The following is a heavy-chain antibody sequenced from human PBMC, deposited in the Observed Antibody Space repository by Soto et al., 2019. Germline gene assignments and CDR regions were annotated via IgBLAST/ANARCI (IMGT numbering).Heavy chain of an antibody. V-gene: IGHV4-30-2*01. CDR3: ERQGFGELHGLVDV. Sequence: SETLSLTCAVSGGSISSDSYSWSWIRQPPGKGLEWIGYIYHSGTTYYNPSLRSRVTISVDRSKNQFSLMVNSVTATDTAVYYCERQGFGELHGLVDVWGQGTTVTVSS. J-gene: IGHJ6*02. CDR1: GGSISSDSYS. CDR2: IYHSGTT. D-gene: IGHD3-10*01.